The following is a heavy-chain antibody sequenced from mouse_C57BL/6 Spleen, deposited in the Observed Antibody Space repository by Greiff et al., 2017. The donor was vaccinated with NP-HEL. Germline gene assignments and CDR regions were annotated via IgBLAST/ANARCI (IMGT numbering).Heavy chain of an antibody. J-gene: IGHJ2*01. CDR3: AMGLLTGGGYYFDY. V-gene: IGHV1-52*01. CDR2: IDPSDSET. D-gene: IGHD4-1*01. Sequence: VQLQQPGAELVRPGSSVKLSCKASGYTFTSYWMHWVKQRPIQGLEWIGNIDPSDSETHYNQKFKDKATLTVDKSSSTAYMQLSSLTSEDSAVYYCAMGLLTGGGYYFDYWGQGTTLTVSS. CDR1: GYTFTSYW.